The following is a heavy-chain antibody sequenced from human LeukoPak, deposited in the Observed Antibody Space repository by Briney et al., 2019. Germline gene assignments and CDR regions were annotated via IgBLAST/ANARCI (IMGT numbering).Heavy chain of an antibody. CDR1: GFSFSSYE. J-gene: IGHJ4*02. Sequence: GGSLRLSCAASGFSFSSYEMNWVRQAPGKGLEWVSSISSSSSYIYYADSVKGRFTISRDNAKNSLYLQMNSLRAEDTAVYYCARGYCSSTSCYDLDYWGQGTLVTVSS. D-gene: IGHD2-2*01. CDR3: ARGYCSSTSCYDLDY. CDR2: ISSSSSYI. V-gene: IGHV3-21*01.